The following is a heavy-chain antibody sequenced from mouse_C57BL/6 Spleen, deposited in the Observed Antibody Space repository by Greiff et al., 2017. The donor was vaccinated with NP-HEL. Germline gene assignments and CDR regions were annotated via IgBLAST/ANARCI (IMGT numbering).Heavy chain of an antibody. J-gene: IGHJ1*03. CDR2: ISDGGSYT. D-gene: IGHD1-1*01. Sequence: EVQLVESGGGLVKPGGSLKLSCAASGFTFSSYAMSWVRQTPEKRLEWVATISDGGSYTYYPDNVKGRFTISRDNAKNNLYLQMSHLKSEDTAMYYCAREGYYGSSSYFDGWGTGTTVTVSS. V-gene: IGHV5-4*01. CDR3: AREGYYGSSSYFDG. CDR1: GFTFSSYA.